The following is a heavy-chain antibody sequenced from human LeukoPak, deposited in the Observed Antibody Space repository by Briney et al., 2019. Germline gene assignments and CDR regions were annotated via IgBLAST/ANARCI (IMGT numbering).Heavy chain of an antibody. CDR1: GGSISSYY. J-gene: IGHJ4*02. Sequence: SETLSLTCTVSGGSISSYYWSWIRQPPGKGLEWIGYTYYSGSTNYNPSLKSRVTISVDTSKNQFSLKLSSVTAADTAVYYCARGIRIDFWSGYFDYWGQGTLVTVSS. V-gene: IGHV4-59*01. CDR2: TYYSGST. CDR3: ARGIRIDFWSGYFDY. D-gene: IGHD3-3*01.